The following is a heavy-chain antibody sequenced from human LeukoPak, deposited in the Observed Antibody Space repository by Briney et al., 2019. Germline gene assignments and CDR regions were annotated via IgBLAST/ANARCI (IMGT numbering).Heavy chain of an antibody. D-gene: IGHD3-22*01. CDR3: ARFYDYYDSSGYYYVSYFDY. V-gene: IGHV3-11*04. Sequence: GGSLRLSCAASGFTFSDYYMSWIRQAPGKALEWVSYVSSGSSTIYYADSVKGRFTISRDNAKNSLYLQMNSLGAEDTAVYYCARFYDYYDSSGYYYVSYFDYWGQGTLVTVSS. CDR2: VSSGSSTI. CDR1: GFTFSDYY. J-gene: IGHJ4*02.